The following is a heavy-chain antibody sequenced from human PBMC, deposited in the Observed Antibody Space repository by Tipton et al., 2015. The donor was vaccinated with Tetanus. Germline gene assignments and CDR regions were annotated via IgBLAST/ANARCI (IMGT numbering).Heavy chain of an antibody. V-gene: IGHV4-59*12. CDR2: IYYSGST. Sequence: TLSLTCTVSGGSMSNNYWSWIRQPPGKGLEWIGYIYYSGSTNYNPSLKSRVTISVDTSKNQFSLKLSSVTDADTAVYYCVRDHARACGGDCYPGGFDIWGQGTMVSVSS. CDR3: VRDHARACGGDCYPGGFDI. J-gene: IGHJ3*02. CDR1: GGSMSNNY. D-gene: IGHD2-21*02.